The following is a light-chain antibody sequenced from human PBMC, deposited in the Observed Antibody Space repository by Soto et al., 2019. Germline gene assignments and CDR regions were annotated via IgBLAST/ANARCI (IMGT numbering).Light chain of an antibody. CDR1: SSDVGGYNS. V-gene: IGLV2-14*03. Sequence: QSALTQPASVSGCPGESITISCTGTSSDVGGYNSVSWYQHHPGKAPKLILHDVGDRPSGVSYRFSGSKSGNTASLTISGLQAADEADYFCSSFTSSMTNVFGSGTKVTVL. CDR3: SSFTSSMTNV. J-gene: IGLJ1*01. CDR2: DVG.